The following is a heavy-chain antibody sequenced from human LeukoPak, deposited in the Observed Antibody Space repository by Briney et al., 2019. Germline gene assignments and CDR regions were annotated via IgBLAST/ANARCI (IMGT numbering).Heavy chain of an antibody. V-gene: IGHV3-20*04. D-gene: IGHD6-19*01. Sequence: GGSLRLSCAASGFSFDDYGMSWVRQAPGKGLEWVSGINWNGGSTGYADSVKGRFTISRDNAKNPLYLHMNSLRAEDTALYYCAGGDRNGWYFDYWGQGTLVTVSS. CDR1: GFSFDDYG. CDR3: AGGDRNGWYFDY. CDR2: INWNGGST. J-gene: IGHJ4*02.